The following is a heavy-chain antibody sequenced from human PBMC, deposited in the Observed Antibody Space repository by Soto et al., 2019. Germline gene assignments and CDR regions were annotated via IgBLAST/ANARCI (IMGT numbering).Heavy chain of an antibody. J-gene: IGHJ4*02. CDR1: GGTFSSYA. D-gene: IGHD2-8*01. Sequence: ASVKVSCKASGGTFSSYAISWVRQAPGQGLEWMGGIIPIFGTANYAQKFQGRVTITADESTSTAYMELSSLRSEDTAVYYCARVVGTNGVQLGQIDYWGQGTLVTVSS. CDR3: ARVVGTNGVQLGQIDY. V-gene: IGHV1-69*13. CDR2: IIPIFGTA.